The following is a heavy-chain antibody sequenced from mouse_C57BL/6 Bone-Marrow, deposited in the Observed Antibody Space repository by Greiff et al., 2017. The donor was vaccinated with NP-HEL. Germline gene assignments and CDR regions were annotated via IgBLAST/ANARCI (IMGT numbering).Heavy chain of an antibody. J-gene: IGHJ4*01. CDR1: GFTFSSYG. CDR3: ARQGVRGPMDD. Sequence: DVHLVESGGDLVKPGGSLKLSCAASGFTFSSYGMSWVRQTPDKRLEWVATISSGGSYTYYPDSVKGRFTISRDNAKNTLYLQMSSLKSEDTAMYYCARQGVRGPMDDWGQGTSVTVSS. D-gene: IGHD2-2*01. CDR2: ISSGGSYT. V-gene: IGHV5-6*01.